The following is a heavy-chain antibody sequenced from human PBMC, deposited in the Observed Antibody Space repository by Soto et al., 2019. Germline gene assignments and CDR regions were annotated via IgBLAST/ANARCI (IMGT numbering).Heavy chain of an antibody. D-gene: IGHD3-3*01. J-gene: IGHJ6*02. CDR2: ISGSGGST. Sequence: PGGSLRLSCAASGFTFSSYAMSWVRQAPGKGLEWVSAISGSGGSTYYADSVKGRFTISRDNSKNTLYLQMNSLRAEATAVYYCAKNGAPAHNVFCGGYWARGYYYGMDVRGQGTKVTVSS. V-gene: IGHV3-23*01. CDR1: GFTFSSYA. CDR3: AKNGAPAHNVFCGGYWARGYYYGMDV.